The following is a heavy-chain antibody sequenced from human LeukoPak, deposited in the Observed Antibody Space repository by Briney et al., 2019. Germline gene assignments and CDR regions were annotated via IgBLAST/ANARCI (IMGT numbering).Heavy chain of an antibody. Sequence: GGSLRLSCAASGFTFSSYVMTWVRQAPGKGLEWVSSISDNSVTRYYADSVEGRFTISRDNSDNTVYLQMNSLRAEDTAIYYCAKAPAPYYYYYGMDVWGQGTAVTVSS. CDR1: GFTFSSYV. CDR2: ISDNSVTR. CDR3: AKAPAPYYYYYGMDV. J-gene: IGHJ6*02. V-gene: IGHV3-23*01.